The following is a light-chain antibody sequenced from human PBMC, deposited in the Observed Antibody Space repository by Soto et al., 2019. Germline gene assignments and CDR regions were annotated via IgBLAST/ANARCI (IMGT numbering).Light chain of an antibody. J-gene: IGLJ3*02. V-gene: IGLV4-60*02. CDR1: SGHSSYI. CDR3: ETWDSNTHV. Sequence: QLVLTQSSSASASLGSSVKLTCTLSSGHSSYIIAWHQQQPGKAPRYLMKLEGSGSYNKGSGVPDCFSGSSSGADRYLTISNLQFEDEADYYCETWDSNTHVFGGGTKLTVL. CDR2: LEGSGSY.